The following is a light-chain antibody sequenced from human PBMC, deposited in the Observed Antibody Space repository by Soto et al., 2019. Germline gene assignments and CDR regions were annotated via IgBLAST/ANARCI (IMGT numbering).Light chain of an antibody. CDR1: ESMDNY. Sequence: DIQMTQAPSSLSASVGDRVTITCRSSESMDNYLNWYQQKPGKAPNLLIHTASSLQSGVPSRFIGRGSGTDFTLTISSLQPDDFAVYYCQQSYKVPPTFGQGTKVEVK. J-gene: IGKJ1*01. V-gene: IGKV1-39*01. CDR2: TAS. CDR3: QQSYKVPPT.